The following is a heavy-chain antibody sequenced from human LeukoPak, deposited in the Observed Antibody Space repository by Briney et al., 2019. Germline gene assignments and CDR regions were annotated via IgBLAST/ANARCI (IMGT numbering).Heavy chain of an antibody. CDR2: IIPILGIA. Sequence: GASVKVSCKASGGTFSSYAISWVRQAPGQGLEWMGRIIPILGIANYAQKFQGRVTITADKSTSTAYMELSSLRSEDTAVYYCARADVYYYDSSGYPDAFDIWGQGTMVTVSS. J-gene: IGHJ3*02. D-gene: IGHD3-22*01. CDR1: GGTFSSYA. CDR3: ARADVYYYDSSGYPDAFDI. V-gene: IGHV1-69*04.